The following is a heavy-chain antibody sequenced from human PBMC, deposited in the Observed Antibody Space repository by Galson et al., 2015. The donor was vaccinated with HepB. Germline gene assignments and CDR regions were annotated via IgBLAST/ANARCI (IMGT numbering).Heavy chain of an antibody. V-gene: IGHV1-46*01. Sequence: SVKVSCKASGYTFTSYYMHWVRQAPGQGLEWMGIINPSVGTTSYEQKFPGRATMTRDTSTSTVYMELSSLRSEDTAVYYCARDWAPLAYCGGDCYSPDAFNIWGQGTMVTVSS. CDR1: GYTFTSYY. CDR2: INPSVGTT. J-gene: IGHJ3*02. D-gene: IGHD2-21*02. CDR3: ARDWAPLAYCGGDCYSPDAFNI.